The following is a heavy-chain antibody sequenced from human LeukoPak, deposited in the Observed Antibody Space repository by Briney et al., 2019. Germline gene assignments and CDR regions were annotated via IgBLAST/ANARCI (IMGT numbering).Heavy chain of an antibody. J-gene: IGHJ3*02. CDR3: AGKNRYCSGGSCALDI. CDR1: GGSISSYY. V-gene: IGHV4-59*08. D-gene: IGHD2-15*01. Sequence: PSETLSLTCTDSGGSISSYYWRWIRQLPGKGLEWIGYIYYSGSTNYNPSLKSRVTISVDTSKNQFSLKLSSVTAADTAVYYCAGKNRYCSGGSCALDIWGQGTMVTVSS. CDR2: IYYSGST.